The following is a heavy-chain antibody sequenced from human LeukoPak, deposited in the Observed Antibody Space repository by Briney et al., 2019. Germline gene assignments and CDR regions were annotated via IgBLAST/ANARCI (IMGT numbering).Heavy chain of an antibody. V-gene: IGHV4-59*01. CDR1: GGSISSYY. J-gene: IGHJ4*02. Sequence: PSETLPVTCTVSGGSISSYYWTWVRQPPRKGLEWIGYISNSGSTNYNPSLKSRVTISVDTSKNQFSLKLSSVTAADTAVYYCARSGDGYKSWHDFDYWGQGTLVNV. CDR3: ARSGDGYKSWHDFDY. CDR2: ISNSGST. D-gene: IGHD5-24*01.